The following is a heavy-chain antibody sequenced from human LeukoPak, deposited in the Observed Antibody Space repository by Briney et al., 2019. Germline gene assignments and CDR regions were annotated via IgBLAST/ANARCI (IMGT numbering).Heavy chain of an antibody. CDR2: IIDSGETT. CDR3: AWWFYFDY. J-gene: IGHJ4*02. V-gene: IGHV3-23*01. Sequence: TGGSLRLSCAASGFTFSSYAMSWVRQAPGKGLQWVSTIIDSGETTYYADSVKGRFTISRDNSKNTLYLQMNSLRAEDTAVYYCAWWFYFDYWGQGTLVTVSS. CDR1: GFTFSSYA. D-gene: IGHD2-15*01.